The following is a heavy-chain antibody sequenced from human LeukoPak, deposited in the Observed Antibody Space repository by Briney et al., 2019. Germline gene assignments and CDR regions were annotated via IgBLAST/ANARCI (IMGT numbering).Heavy chain of an antibody. D-gene: IGHD4-23*01. J-gene: IGHJ6*04. Sequence: PGGSLRLSCAASGFTFSSYNMNWVRQAPGKGLEWVSGISWNSGSIGYADSVKGRFTISRDNAKNSLYLQMNSLRAEDTAVYYCARGRYGGNSGDVWGKGTTVTISS. CDR3: ARGRYGGNSGDV. CDR1: GFTFSSYN. V-gene: IGHV3-48*04. CDR2: ISWNSGSI.